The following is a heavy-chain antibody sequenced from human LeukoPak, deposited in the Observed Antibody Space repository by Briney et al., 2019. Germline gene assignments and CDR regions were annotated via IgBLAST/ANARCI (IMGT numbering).Heavy chain of an antibody. D-gene: IGHD3-10*01. J-gene: IGHJ4*02. V-gene: IGHV1-2*02. CDR1: RYTFTGYY. CDR3: ARGPYYGSGRRGYYFDY. Sequence: GASVKVSCMDSRYTFTGYYMQWVRPAPGRGLEWMGWINPNSGGTNYTQKFQGRVTMTRDTCISTAYMVLSRLRSDDTAVYYCARGPYYGSGRRGYYFDYWGQGTLVTVSS. CDR2: INPNSGGT.